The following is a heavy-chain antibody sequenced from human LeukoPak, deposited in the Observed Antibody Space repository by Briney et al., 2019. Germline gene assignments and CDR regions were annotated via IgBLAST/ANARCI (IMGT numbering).Heavy chain of an antibody. Sequence: GGSLRLSCAASGITLSNYGMSWVRQAPGKGLEWVADISGSGGSTNYADSVKGRFTISRDNPKNTLYLQMNSLRAEDTAVYFCAKRGVVIRVILVGFHKEAYYFDSWGQGALVTVSS. D-gene: IGHD3-22*01. V-gene: IGHV3-23*01. CDR2: ISGSGGST. CDR3: AKRGVVIRVILVGFHKEAYYFDS. CDR1: GITLSNYG. J-gene: IGHJ4*02.